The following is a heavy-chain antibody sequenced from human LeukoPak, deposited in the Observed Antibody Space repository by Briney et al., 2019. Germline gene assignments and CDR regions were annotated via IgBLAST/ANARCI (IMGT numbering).Heavy chain of an antibody. Sequence: ASVKVSCKASGYTFTSYYMHWVRQAPGQGLEWMGIINPSGGSTSYAQKFQGRVTMTRDTSTSTVYMELSSLRSEDTAVYYCAREESYTIFGVVSKYGMDVWGQGTTVTVSS. CDR3: AREESYTIFGVVSKYGMDV. CDR2: INPSGGST. D-gene: IGHD3-3*01. J-gene: IGHJ6*02. V-gene: IGHV1-46*01. CDR1: GYTFTSYY.